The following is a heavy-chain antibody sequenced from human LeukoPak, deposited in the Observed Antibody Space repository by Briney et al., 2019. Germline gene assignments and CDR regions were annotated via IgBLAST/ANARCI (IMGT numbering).Heavy chain of an antibody. Sequence: GRSLRLSCAASGFTFSSYAMHWVRQAPGKGLEWVSYISSSSSTIYYADSVKGRFTISRDNAKNSLYLQMNSLRAEDTAVYYCARDTDYSNYPYSDYYYGMDVWGQGTTVTVSS. D-gene: IGHD4-11*01. CDR2: ISSSSSTI. CDR3: ARDTDYSNYPYSDYYYGMDV. J-gene: IGHJ6*02. V-gene: IGHV3-48*01. CDR1: GFTFSSYA.